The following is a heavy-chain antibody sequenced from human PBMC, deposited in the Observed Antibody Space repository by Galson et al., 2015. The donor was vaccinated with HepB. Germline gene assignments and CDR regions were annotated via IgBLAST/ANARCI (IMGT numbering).Heavy chain of an antibody. Sequence: SVKVSCKASGYTFTSYYMHWVRQAPGQGLEWMGIINPSGGSTSYAQKFQGRVTMTRDTSTSTVYMELCSLRSEDTAVYYCARDPYYYGSGSYSWFDPWGQGTLVTVSS. CDR3: ARDPYYYGSGSYSWFDP. V-gene: IGHV1-46*01. D-gene: IGHD3-10*01. CDR2: INPSGGST. J-gene: IGHJ5*02. CDR1: GYTFTSYY.